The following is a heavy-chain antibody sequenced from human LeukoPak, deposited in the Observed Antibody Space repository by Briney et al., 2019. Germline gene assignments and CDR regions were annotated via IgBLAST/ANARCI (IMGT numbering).Heavy chain of an antibody. J-gene: IGHJ3*02. CDR2: LYSGGGT. D-gene: IGHD2-15*01. CDR1: GFTVSSNY. Sequence: SGGSLRLSCAASGFTVSSNYMSWVRRAPGKGLKWVSVLYSGGGTYYADSVKGRFTISRDNAKNTLYVQMNSLRAEDTAVYYCARDRYCSGGSCHAFDIWVQGTMVTVSS. V-gene: IGHV3-66*01. CDR3: ARDRYCSGGSCHAFDI.